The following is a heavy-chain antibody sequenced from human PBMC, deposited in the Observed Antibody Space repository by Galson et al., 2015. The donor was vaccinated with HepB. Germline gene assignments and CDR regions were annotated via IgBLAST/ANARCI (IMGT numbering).Heavy chain of an antibody. CDR3: ARGDGSGNYYRDV. Sequence: SLRLSCAASGFTFSSYAMHWVRQAPGKGLEWVAVISYDGKNKYHADSVRGRFTVSRDNSKNTLYLQVNSLRVEDTAVYYCARGDGSGNYYRDVWGKGTTVTVYS. CDR2: ISYDGKNK. CDR1: GFTFSSYA. J-gene: IGHJ6*03. D-gene: IGHD3-10*01. V-gene: IGHV3-30*04.